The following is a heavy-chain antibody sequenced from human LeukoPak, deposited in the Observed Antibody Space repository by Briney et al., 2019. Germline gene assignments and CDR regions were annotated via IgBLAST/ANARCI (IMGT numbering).Heavy chain of an antibody. V-gene: IGHV4-39*01. J-gene: IGHJ4*02. CDR3: ARTLYTSTWTAAGY. CDR2: ISYSGST. D-gene: IGHD6-13*01. CDR1: GSSISSSFY. Sequence: SETLSLTCTVSGSSISSSFYWVWIRQPPGKGLDWIGSISYSGSTNYNPSLKSRVTISVDTSKNQFSLKLISVTATDTAVYFCARTLYTSTWTAAGYWGQGTLVTVSS.